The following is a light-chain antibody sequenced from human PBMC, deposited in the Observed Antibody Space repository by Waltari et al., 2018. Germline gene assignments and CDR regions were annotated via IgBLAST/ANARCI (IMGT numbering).Light chain of an antibody. CDR2: QVS. CDR1: SSDVGGSTY. CDR3: SSYTSSSTWV. J-gene: IGLJ3*02. V-gene: IGLV2-14*01. Sequence: QSALTQPASVSGSPGPSIPISCTGTSSDVGGSTYASWYQQHPGKAPKLMIYQVSNRPSGVSNRFSGSKSGNTASLTISGLQAEDEADYYCSSYTSSSTWVFGGGTKLTVL.